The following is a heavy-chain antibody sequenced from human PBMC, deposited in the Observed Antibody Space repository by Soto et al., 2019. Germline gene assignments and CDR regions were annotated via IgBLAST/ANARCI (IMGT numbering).Heavy chain of an antibody. J-gene: IGHJ4*02. CDR1: GGSISSGGYY. Sequence: SETLSLTCTVSGGSISSGGYYWSWIRQHPGKGLEWIGYIYYSGSTYYNPSLKSRVTISVDTSKNQFSLKLSSVTAADAAVYYCVHNGFWVGDVDYWGQGTLVTVSS. D-gene: IGHD3-3*01. CDR2: IYYSGST. CDR3: VHNGFWVGDVDY. V-gene: IGHV4-31*03.